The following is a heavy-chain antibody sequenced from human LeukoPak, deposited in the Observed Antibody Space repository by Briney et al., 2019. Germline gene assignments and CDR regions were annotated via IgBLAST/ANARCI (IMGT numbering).Heavy chain of an antibody. D-gene: IGHD3-10*01. CDR1: GFTFSSYS. CDR3: ARDRGGITSDY. CDR2: ISSSSSYI. Sequence: PGGSLRLSCAASGFTFSSYSMNWVRQALGKGLEWVSSISSSSSYIYYADSVKGRFTISRDNAKNSLYLQMNSLRAEDTAVYYCARDRGGITSDYWGQGTLVTVSS. V-gene: IGHV3-21*01. J-gene: IGHJ4*02.